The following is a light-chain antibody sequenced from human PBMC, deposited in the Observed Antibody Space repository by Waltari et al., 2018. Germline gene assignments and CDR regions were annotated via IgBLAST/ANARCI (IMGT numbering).Light chain of an antibody. Sequence: QSALTQPASVSGSPGQSITISCSGIGSGVGASDFVSWFQLHPGKAPQVIIYDVTNRPAGVSDRFSASKSADTASLTISGLQPEDEGDYYCSSQTLDGVVLFGGGTKLTVL. V-gene: IGLV2-14*03. CDR3: SSQTLDGVVL. CDR1: GSGVGASDF. J-gene: IGLJ2*01. CDR2: DVT.